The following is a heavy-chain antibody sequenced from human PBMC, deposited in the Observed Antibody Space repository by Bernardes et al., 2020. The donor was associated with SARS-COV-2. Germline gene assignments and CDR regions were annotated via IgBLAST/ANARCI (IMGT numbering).Heavy chain of an antibody. CDR1: GGSLRGCY. Sequence: SEPLSLMCGVCGGSLRGCYGNWMRQPTGKGLEWIGEINYSGSTNYNPSLKSRVTISVDTSKNQFSLKLNSVTAADTAVYYCARAVWGIWYFDLWGRGTLVTVSS. CDR2: INYSGST. D-gene: IGHD3-16*01. CDR3: ARAVWGIWYFDL. V-gene: IGHV4-34*01. J-gene: IGHJ2*01.